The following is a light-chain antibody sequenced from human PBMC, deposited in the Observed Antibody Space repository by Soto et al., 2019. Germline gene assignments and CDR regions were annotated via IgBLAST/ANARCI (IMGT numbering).Light chain of an antibody. V-gene: IGKV1D-13*01. Sequence: AVQLTQSPSSLSASVGDRAAITCRAGQGISRALAWYQQKPGKAPKLLIYDASSLESGLPSRFSGSGSATDFTLTISSLQPEDFATYYCQQFNNYPLSFGGGTKVEIK. J-gene: IGKJ4*01. CDR1: QGISRA. CDR3: QQFNNYPLS. CDR2: DAS.